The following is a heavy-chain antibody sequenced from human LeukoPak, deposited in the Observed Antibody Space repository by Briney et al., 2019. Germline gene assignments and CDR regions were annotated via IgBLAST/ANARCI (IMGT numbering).Heavy chain of an antibody. Sequence: NSSETLSLTWAVSGGPFSGYFWSWIRQPPGKGLEWIGEIHNSGTTNYNPSLNSRVTISEDTSKNQFHLNLSSVTAADTAVYYCARRYYYNLGSFPFDFWGQGTLVTVSS. J-gene: IGHJ4*02. CDR1: GGPFSGYF. CDR3: ARRYYYNLGSFPFDF. V-gene: IGHV4-34*01. D-gene: IGHD3-10*01. CDR2: IHNSGTT.